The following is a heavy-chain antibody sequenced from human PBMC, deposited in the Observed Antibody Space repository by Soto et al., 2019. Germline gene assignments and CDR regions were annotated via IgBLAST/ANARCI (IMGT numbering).Heavy chain of an antibody. CDR3: AGDQGDSSGYYLYYFDY. V-gene: IGHV1-69*13. J-gene: IGHJ4*02. CDR2: IIPIFGTA. D-gene: IGHD3-22*01. Sequence: SVKVSCKASGGTFSSYAISWVRQAPGQGLEWMGGIIPIFGTANYAQKFQGRVTITADESTSTAYMELSSLRSEDTAVYYCAGDQGDSSGYYLYYFDYWGQGTLVTVSS. CDR1: GGTFSSYA.